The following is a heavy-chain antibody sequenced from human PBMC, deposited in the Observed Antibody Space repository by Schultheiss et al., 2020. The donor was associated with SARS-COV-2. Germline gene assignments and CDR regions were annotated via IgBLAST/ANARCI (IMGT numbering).Heavy chain of an antibody. V-gene: IGHV4-59*01. CDR1: GGSISSYF. D-gene: IGHD3-10*01. CDR2: IYYSGST. CDR3: ARDFRVRGVKNYGMDV. Sequence: SETLSITCTVSGGSISSYFWSWIRQPPGKGLEWIGYIYYSGSTNYNPSLKSRVTISVDTSKNQFSLKLSSVTAADTAVYYCARDFRVRGVKNYGMDVWGQGTTVSVAS. J-gene: IGHJ6*02.